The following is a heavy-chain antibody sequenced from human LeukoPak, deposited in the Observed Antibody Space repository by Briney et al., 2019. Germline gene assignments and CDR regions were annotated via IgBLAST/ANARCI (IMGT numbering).Heavy chain of an antibody. J-gene: IGHJ4*02. CDR3: AKEYCSNSVCHSLDY. CDR2: ISYDGSNK. Sequence: PGRSLRLSCAASGFTFSSYAMHWVRQAPGKGLEWVAVISYDGSNKYYADSVKGRFTISRDNSKNTLYLQMNSLRAEDTAVYYCAKEYCSNSVCHSLDYWGQGTLVTVSS. D-gene: IGHD2-8*01. CDR1: GFTFSSYA. V-gene: IGHV3-30-3*01.